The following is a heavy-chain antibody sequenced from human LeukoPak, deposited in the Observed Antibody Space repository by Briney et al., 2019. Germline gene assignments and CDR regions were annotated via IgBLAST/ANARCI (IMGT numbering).Heavy chain of an antibody. Sequence: ASVKVSCKASGYTFISYGISWVRQAPGQGLEWMGWISVYNGNTNYAQKFQGRLTMTTDTSTSTGYMELRSLRSDDTAVYYCARGRIAVRPNWFDPWGQGALVTVSS. CDR3: ARGRIAVRPNWFDP. D-gene: IGHD6-6*01. V-gene: IGHV1-18*01. CDR1: GYTFISYG. CDR2: ISVYNGNT. J-gene: IGHJ5*02.